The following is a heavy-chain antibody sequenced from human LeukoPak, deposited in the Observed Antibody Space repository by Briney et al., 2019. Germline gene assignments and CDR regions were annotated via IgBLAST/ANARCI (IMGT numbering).Heavy chain of an antibody. V-gene: IGHV1-18*01. J-gene: IGHJ4*02. Sequence: ASVKVSCKASGYTFTSYGISWVRQAPGQGLEWMGWISAYNGNTNYAQKLQGRVTMTTGTSTSTAYMELRSLRSDDTAVYYCARDFIAGYSSSWANFDYWGQGTLVTVSS. CDR3: ARDFIAGYSSSWANFDY. CDR1: GYTFTSYG. D-gene: IGHD6-13*01. CDR2: ISAYNGNT.